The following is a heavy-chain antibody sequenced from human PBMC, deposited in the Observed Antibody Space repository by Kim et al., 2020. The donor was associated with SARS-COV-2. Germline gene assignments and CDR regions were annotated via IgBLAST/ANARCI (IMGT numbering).Heavy chain of an antibody. CDR3: ARVSHSPYYDPIPYFDY. V-gene: IGHV3-48*03. J-gene: IGHJ4*02. CDR1: GFTFSSYE. Sequence: GGSLRLSCAASGFTFSSYEMNWVRQAPGKGLEWVSYISSSGSTIYYADSVKGRFTISRDNAKNSLYLQMNSLRAEDTAVYYCARVSHSPYYDPIPYFDYWGQGTLVTVSS. CDR2: ISSSGSTI. D-gene: IGHD3-3*01.